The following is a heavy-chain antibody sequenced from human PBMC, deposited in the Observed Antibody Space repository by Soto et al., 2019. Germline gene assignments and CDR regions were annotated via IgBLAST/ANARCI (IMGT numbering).Heavy chain of an antibody. Sequence: QVQLVQSGAEEKKPGASVKVSCTASGYTFTNYAMHWVRQAPGQRLEWMGWINAGKGNTKYSQKVQGRVTITRDTSASTAYMELSSLRSEDTAVYYCARGFPLWFAPWGQGTLVTVSS. J-gene: IGHJ5*02. CDR2: INAGKGNT. V-gene: IGHV1-3*05. CDR3: ARGFPLWFAP. CDR1: GYTFTNYA. D-gene: IGHD3-16*02.